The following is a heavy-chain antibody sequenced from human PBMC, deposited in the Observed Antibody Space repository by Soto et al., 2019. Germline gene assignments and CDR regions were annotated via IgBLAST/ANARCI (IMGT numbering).Heavy chain of an antibody. CDR2: INHSGST. V-gene: IGHV4-34*01. D-gene: IGHD3-10*01. J-gene: IGHJ5*02. CDR3: ASTRRGVTMDPLDWFDP. CDR1: GGSFSGYY. Sequence: PSETLSLTCAVYGGSFSGYYWSWIRQPPGKGLEWIGEINHSGSTNYNPSLKSRVTISVDTSKNQFSLKLSSVTAADTAVYYCASTRRGVTMDPLDWFDPWGQGTLVTVSS.